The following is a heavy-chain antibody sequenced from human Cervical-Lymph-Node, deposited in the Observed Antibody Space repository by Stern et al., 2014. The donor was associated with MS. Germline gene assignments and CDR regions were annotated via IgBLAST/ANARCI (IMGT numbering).Heavy chain of an antibody. CDR2: IKPLVCRT. V-gene: IGHV1-69*01. Sequence: VQLLESGAEVKKPGSSVRVSCKASGGTFSTHVISWIRQAPGQGLEWMGGIKPLVCRTRNATKFQGRLKITAGESTTTAHMEFSSLTSEGVAVYYCAKERGGSFDFATWGQGTLVTVSS. J-gene: IGHJ4*02. CDR1: GGTFSTHV. D-gene: IGHD3-3*02. CDR3: AKERGGSFDFAT.